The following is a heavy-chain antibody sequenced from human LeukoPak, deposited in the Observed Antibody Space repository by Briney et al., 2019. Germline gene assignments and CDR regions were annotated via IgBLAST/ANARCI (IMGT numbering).Heavy chain of an antibody. CDR2: ISSSSNYI. Sequence: GGSLRLSCAASGFTLSSYAMSWVRQAPGKGLEWVSSISSSSNYIYYADSVKGRFTISRDNAKNSLYLQMNSLRAEDTAVYYCARDPSSGWYLKGWFDPWGQGTLVTVSS. CDR1: GFTLSSYA. V-gene: IGHV3-21*01. CDR3: ARDPSSGWYLKGWFDP. J-gene: IGHJ5*02. D-gene: IGHD6-19*01.